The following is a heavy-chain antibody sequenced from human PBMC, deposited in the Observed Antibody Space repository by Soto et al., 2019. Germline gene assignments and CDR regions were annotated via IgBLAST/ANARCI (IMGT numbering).Heavy chain of an antibody. J-gene: IGHJ4*02. CDR1: GXPFGMRA. V-gene: IGHV3-23*01. D-gene: IGHD3-10*01. CDR3: ARGSTDSYPGSRIFYF. CDR2: IHDTGGAT. Sequence: GSLRLSCVVSGXPFGMRAIGWDRPDPGGGLEWVSTIHDTGGATKYADSVRGRFNMSRENSKKTLYLQTNSLTVEDSAVYYWARGSTDSYPGSRIFYFWGRGTLVTVSS.